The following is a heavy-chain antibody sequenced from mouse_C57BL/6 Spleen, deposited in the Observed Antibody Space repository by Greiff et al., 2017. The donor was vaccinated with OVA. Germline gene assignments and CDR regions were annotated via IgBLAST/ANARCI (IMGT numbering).Heavy chain of an antibody. CDR1: GFTFSDAW. V-gene: IGHV6-6*01. CDR2: IRNKASNHAT. CDR3: LVFDY. Sequence: EVKLMESGGGLVQPGGSMKLSCAASGFTFSDAWMDWVRQSPEKGLEWVAEIRNKASNHATYYAESVKGRFTISRDDSKSSVYLQMNSVRAEDTGIYYCLVFDYWGQGTTLTVSS. J-gene: IGHJ2*01.